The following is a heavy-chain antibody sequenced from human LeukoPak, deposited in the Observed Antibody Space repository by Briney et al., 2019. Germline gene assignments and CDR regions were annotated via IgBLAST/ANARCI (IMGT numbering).Heavy chain of an antibody. CDR2: ISWNSGSI. CDR1: GFTFDDYA. J-gene: IGHJ4*02. V-gene: IGHV3-9*01. Sequence: PGGSLRLSCAASGFTFDDYAMHWVRQAPGKGLEWVSGISWNSGSIGYADSVKGRFTISRDNAKNSLYLQMNSLRAEDTALYYCAKDASSGYDFPEFDYWGQGTLVTVSS. CDR3: AKDASSGYDFPEFDY. D-gene: IGHD5-12*01.